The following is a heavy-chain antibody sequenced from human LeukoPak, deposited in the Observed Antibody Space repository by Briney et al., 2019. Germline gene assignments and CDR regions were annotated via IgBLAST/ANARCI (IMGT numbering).Heavy chain of an antibody. CDR1: GGSISRHY. V-gene: IGHV4-4*07. Sequence: PSETLSLTCTVSGGSISRHYWSWIRQPAGKGLECIGRIYANGATNYNASLKSRITMSVDTSKTQFSLTLNSVTAADSAVYYCARLYCRGGNCYSYFDSWGRGTLVTVSS. D-gene: IGHD2-15*01. J-gene: IGHJ4*02. CDR2: IYANGAT. CDR3: ARLYCRGGNCYSYFDS.